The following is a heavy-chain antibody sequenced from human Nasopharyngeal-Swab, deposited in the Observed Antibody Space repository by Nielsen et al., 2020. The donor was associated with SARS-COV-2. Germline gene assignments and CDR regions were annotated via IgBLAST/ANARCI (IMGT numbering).Heavy chain of an antibody. CDR3: AREVPYSGHDDAFDI. D-gene: IGHD5-12*01. CDR2: ISTTTATI. J-gene: IGHJ3*02. CDR1: GFKFDDHA. V-gene: IGHV3-48*04. Sequence: GGSLRLSCAGSGFKFDDHAMNWVRQAPGKGLEWISYISTTTATIYYADSVKGRFTISRDNAKNSLYLQMNSLRAEDTAVYYCAREVPYSGHDDAFDIWGQGTMVTVSA.